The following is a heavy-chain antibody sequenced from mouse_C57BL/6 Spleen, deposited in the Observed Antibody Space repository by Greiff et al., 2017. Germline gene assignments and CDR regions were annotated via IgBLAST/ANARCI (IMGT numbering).Heavy chain of an antibody. Sequence: VQLQQSGTVLARPGASVKMSCKTSGYTFTSYWMHWVKQRPGQGLEWIGAIYPGNSDTSYNQKFKGKAKLTAVTSASTAYMELSSLTNEDSAVYYCTRYDGYYGRFAYWGQGTLVTVSA. J-gene: IGHJ3*01. CDR2: IYPGNSDT. CDR3: TRYDGYYGRFAY. CDR1: GYTFTSYW. V-gene: IGHV1-5*01. D-gene: IGHD2-3*01.